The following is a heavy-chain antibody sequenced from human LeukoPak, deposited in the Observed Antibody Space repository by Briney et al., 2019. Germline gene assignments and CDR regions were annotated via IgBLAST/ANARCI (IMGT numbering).Heavy chain of an antibody. CDR2: IIPIFGTA. J-gene: IGHJ6*02. CDR1: GYTFSKNG. V-gene: IGHV1-69*01. D-gene: IGHD6-13*01. CDR3: ARGVADPHYYYYGMDV. Sequence: SMKVSCKASGYTFSKNGISWVRQAPGQGLEWMGGIIPIFGTANYAQKFQGRVTITADESTSTAYMELSSLRSEDTAVYYCARGVADPHYYYYGMDVWGQGTTVTVSS.